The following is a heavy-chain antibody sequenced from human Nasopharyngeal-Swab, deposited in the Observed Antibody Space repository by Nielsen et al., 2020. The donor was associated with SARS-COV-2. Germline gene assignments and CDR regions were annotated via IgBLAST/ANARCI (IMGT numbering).Heavy chain of an antibody. CDR1: GFTFNNYI. V-gene: IGHV3-21*01. Sequence: ASLKISCASSGFTFNNYIFNWLRQAPGKGLEWVSSIISSSSYIYYADSVKGRFTISRDNAKNSLYLQMNSLRAEDTAVYYCARDGLDYDFWSAYFMDVWGQGTTVTVSS. CDR3: ARDGLDYDFWSAYFMDV. J-gene: IGHJ6*02. CDR2: IISSSSYI. D-gene: IGHD3-3*01.